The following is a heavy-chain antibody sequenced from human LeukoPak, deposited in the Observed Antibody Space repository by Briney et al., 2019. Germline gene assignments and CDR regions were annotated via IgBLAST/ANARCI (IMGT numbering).Heavy chain of an antibody. CDR1: GFTFSSYA. CDR3: ATERATDTAMVTRVY. CDR2: ISSNGGST. V-gene: IGHV3-64D*06. D-gene: IGHD5-18*01. Sequence: GGSLRLSCSASGFTFSSYAMHWVRQAPGKGLEYVSAISSNGGSTYYADSVKGRFTISRDNSKNALYLQMSSLRSEDTAVYYCATERATDTAMVTRVYWGQGTLVTVSS. J-gene: IGHJ4*02.